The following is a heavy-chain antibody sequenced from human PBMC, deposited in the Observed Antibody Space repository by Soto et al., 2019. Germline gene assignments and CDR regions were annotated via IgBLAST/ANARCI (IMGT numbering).Heavy chain of an antibody. J-gene: IGHJ4*02. CDR1: GFTFSSYA. CDR2: ISGSGDST. Sequence: EVQLLESGGGLVQPGGSLRLSCAASGFTFSSYAMRWVRQAPVKGLEWVSAISGSGDSTYYADFVKGRFTISRDNSKNTLYMQMSSLRDEDTAVYYCARRGSVSSYDYWGQGTLVTVSS. CDR3: ARRGSVSSYDY. V-gene: IGHV3-23*01. D-gene: IGHD1-26*01.